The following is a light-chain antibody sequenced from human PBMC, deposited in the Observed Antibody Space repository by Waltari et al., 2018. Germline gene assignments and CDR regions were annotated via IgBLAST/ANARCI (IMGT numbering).Light chain of an antibody. V-gene: IGKV2-28*01. CDR2: LGS. CDR3: MQSLRALWT. J-gene: IGKJ1*01. Sequence: DIVVTQSPLSLPVTPGEPASISCRSSQSLLHSNGFNYLDWYLQKPGQSPQLLIYLGSNRASGVTDRVSGSGSGTDFTLKISRVEAEDVGVYYCMQSLRALWTFGQGTKVEIK. CDR1: QSLLHSNGFNY.